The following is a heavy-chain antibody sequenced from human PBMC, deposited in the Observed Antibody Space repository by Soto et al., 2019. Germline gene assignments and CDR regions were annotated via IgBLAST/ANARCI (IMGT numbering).Heavy chain of an antibody. Sequence: GGSLRLSCAASGFTFSSYGMHWVRQAPGKGLEWVAVIWYDGSNKYYADSVKGRFTISRDNSKNTLYLQMNSLRAEDTAVYYCARVFVAVAGTGGDFDYWGQGTLVTVSS. CDR1: GFTFSSYG. J-gene: IGHJ4*02. V-gene: IGHV3-33*01. D-gene: IGHD6-19*01. CDR3: ARVFVAVAGTGGDFDY. CDR2: IWYDGSNK.